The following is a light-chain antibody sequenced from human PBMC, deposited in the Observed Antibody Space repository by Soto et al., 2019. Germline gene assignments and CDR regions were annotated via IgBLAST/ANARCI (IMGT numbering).Light chain of an antibody. Sequence: QSVLTQPASVSGSPGQSITISCTGTSSDVGGYYYVSWYQHHPGKAPKLMIYQVSNRPSGVSNRFSCSKSGNTASLTISGLQAEDEADYYCSSYTSSNTFYVFGTGTKLTVL. J-gene: IGLJ1*01. CDR1: SSDVGGYYY. CDR3: SSYTSSNTFYV. V-gene: IGLV2-14*01. CDR2: QVS.